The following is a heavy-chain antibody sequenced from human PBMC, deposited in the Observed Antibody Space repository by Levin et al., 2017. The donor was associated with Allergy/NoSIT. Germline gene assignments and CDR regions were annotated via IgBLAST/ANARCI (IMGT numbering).Heavy chain of an antibody. D-gene: IGHD4-23*01. CDR2: IYRGETS. J-gene: IGHJ4*02. CDR1: GASISRSHW. CDR3: ARAPGRYGGFDS. V-gene: IGHV4-4*02. Sequence: PSETLSLTCAVSGASISRSHWWSWVRQPPGKGLEWIGEIYRGETSGYNPSFKSRVTISVDLSQNHFSLRLSSVTAADTAMYYCARAPGRYGGFDSWGQGTLVTVSS.